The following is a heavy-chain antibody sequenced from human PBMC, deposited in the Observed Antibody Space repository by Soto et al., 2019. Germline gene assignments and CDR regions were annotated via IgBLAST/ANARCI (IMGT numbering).Heavy chain of an antibody. J-gene: IGHJ6*02. V-gene: IGHV1-8*02. CDR1: GYTFTSYY. CDR2: MNPNSGNT. Sequence: ASVKVSCKASGYTFTSYYMNWVRQATGQGLEWMGWMNPNSGNTGYAQKFQGRVTMTRNTSISTAYMELSSLRSEDTAVYYCARRGYSSSWYYYYYYGMDVWGQGTTVTVSS. CDR3: ARRGYSSSWYYYYYYGMDV. D-gene: IGHD6-13*01.